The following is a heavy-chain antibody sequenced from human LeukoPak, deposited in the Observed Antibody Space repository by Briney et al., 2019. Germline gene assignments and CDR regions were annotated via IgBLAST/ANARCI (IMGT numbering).Heavy chain of an antibody. J-gene: IGHJ4*02. D-gene: IGHD3-10*01. V-gene: IGHV3-30*04. Sequence: GGSLRLSCAASGFTFSSYAMHWVRQAPGKGLEWVAVISYDGSNKYYADSVKGRFTISRDNSKNTLYLQMNSLRAEDTAVYYCARDFEVLLRDPFDYWGQGTLVTVSS. CDR2: ISYDGSNK. CDR1: GFTFSSYA. CDR3: ARDFEVLLRDPFDY.